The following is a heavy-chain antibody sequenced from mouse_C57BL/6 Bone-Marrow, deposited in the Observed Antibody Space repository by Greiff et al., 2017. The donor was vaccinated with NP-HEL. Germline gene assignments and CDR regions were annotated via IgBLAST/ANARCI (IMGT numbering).Heavy chain of an antibody. J-gene: IGHJ1*03. CDR2: IDPNSGGT. CDR1: GYTFTSYW. D-gene: IGHD1-1*01. V-gene: IGHV1-72*01. Sequence: QVQLQQSGADLVKPGASVKLSCKASGYTFTSYWMHWVKQRPGRGLGWIGRIDPNSGGTKFNEKFKTKATLTVDKPSSTAYMQLSSLTSEDSAVYYCARYYYGSRGWYFDVWGTGTTVTVSS. CDR3: ARYYYGSRGWYFDV.